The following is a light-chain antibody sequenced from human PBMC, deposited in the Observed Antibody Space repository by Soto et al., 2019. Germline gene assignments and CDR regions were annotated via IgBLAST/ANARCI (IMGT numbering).Light chain of an antibody. Sequence: QSALTQPASVSGSPGQSITISCTGTSSDVGGYNYVSWYQQHPGKAPKLMIYDVSNRPSGVSNRFSGSKSGNTASLTISGLQDEDEDDYYCSSYTSSSRVFGGGTKLTVL. CDR2: DVS. CDR3: SSYTSSSRV. CDR1: SSDVGGYNY. J-gene: IGLJ2*01. V-gene: IGLV2-14*01.